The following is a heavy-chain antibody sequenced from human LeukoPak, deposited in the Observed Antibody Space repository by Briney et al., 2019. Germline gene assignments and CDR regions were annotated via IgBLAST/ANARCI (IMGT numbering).Heavy chain of an antibody. J-gene: IGHJ6*03. CDR3: AKDATAVPGTVYMDV. CDR2: IYSGGST. Sequence: GGSLRLSCAASGFTVSSNYMSWVRQAPGKGLEWVSVIYSGGSTYYADSVKGRFTISRDNSKSTLYIQMTSLRAEDTALYYCAKDATAVPGTVYMDVWGKGTTVTISS. V-gene: IGHV3-53*01. CDR1: GFTVSSNY. D-gene: IGHD6-13*01.